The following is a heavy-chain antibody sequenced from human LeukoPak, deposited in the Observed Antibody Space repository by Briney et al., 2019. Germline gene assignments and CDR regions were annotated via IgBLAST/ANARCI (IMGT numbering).Heavy chain of an antibody. Sequence: GGSLRLSCAASGFTFSTYSMNWVRQAPGKGLEWVSSISGSSIYIYYADSVKVRFTISRDNAKNSLYLQINSLRAEDTALYYCAKDPPYYDSSGYYYDYWGRGTLDTVSS. V-gene: IGHV3-21*01. CDR2: ISGSSIYI. CDR3: AKDPPYYDSSGYYYDY. CDR1: GFTFSTYS. D-gene: IGHD3-22*01. J-gene: IGHJ4*02.